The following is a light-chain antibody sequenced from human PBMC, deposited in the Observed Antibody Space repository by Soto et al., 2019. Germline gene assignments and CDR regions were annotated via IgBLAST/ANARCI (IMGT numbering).Light chain of an antibody. V-gene: IGLV2-14*01. CDR3: SSYASSGTKV. CDR1: SGDVGAYNY. Sequence: QSVLTQPASVSGSPGQSITISCTGTSGDVGAYNYVSWYQQHPGKAPRLMIYDVSNRPSGASNRFSGSKSGNTASLTISGLQAEDEADYYCSSYASSGTKVFGSGTKLTVL. J-gene: IGLJ1*01. CDR2: DVS.